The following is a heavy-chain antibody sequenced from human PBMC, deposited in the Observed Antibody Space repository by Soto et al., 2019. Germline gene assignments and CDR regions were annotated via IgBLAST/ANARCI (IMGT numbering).Heavy chain of an antibody. Sequence: GGSLRLSCAASGFTFSSYAMSWVRQAPGKGLEWVSAISGSGGSTYYADSVKGRFTISRDNSKNTLYLQMNSLRAEDTAVYYCAIAKLHSVLRYFDWLSPFDYRGQGTLVTVSS. V-gene: IGHV3-23*01. CDR2: ISGSGGST. J-gene: IGHJ4*02. CDR3: AIAKLHSVLRYFDWLSPFDY. D-gene: IGHD3-9*01. CDR1: GFTFSSYA.